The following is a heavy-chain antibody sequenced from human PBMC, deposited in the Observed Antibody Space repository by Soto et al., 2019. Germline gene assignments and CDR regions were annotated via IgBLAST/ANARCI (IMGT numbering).Heavy chain of an antibody. D-gene: IGHD6-6*01. V-gene: IGHV1-69*12. Sequence: QVQLVQSGAEVKKPGSSVQVSCKASGGTFSSYDISWVRQAPGQGLDWMGGIIPIFGTADYAQRFQGRVTSTADESTITAYMELTSLRSEDTAVYYFATQRSSSAYYCGMDVCGQGTTVPVAS. CDR1: GGTFSSYD. J-gene: IGHJ6*02. CDR2: IIPIFGTA. CDR3: ATQRSSSAYYCGMDV.